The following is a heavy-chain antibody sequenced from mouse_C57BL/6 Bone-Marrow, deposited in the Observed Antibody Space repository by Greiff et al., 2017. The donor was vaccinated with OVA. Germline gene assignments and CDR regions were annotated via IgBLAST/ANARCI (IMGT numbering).Heavy chain of an antibody. V-gene: IGHV2-2*01. CDR1: GFSLTSYG. CDR3: ARTGTTVVDYYAMDY. CDR2: IWSGGST. D-gene: IGHD1-1*01. Sequence: VQLVESGPGLVQPSQSLSITCTVSGFSLTSYGVHWVRQSPGKGLEWLGVIWSGGSTDYNAAFISRLSISKDNSKSQVFFKMNSLQADDTAIYYCARTGTTVVDYYAMDYGGQGTSVTVSS. J-gene: IGHJ4*01.